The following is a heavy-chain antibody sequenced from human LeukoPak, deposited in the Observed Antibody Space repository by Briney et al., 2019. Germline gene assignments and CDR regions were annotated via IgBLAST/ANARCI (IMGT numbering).Heavy chain of an antibody. V-gene: IGHV3-23*01. CDR3: AKAGSIAARPHFDY. D-gene: IGHD6-6*01. CDR1: GFTFSDYY. J-gene: IGHJ4*02. CDR2: IDASGGST. Sequence: GGSLRLSCAASGFTFSDYYMSWIRQAPGKGLEWVSVIDASGGSTYYADSVKGRFSISRDNSKNTLYLQMNSLRAEDTAVYYCAKAGSIAARPHFDYWGQGTLVTVSS.